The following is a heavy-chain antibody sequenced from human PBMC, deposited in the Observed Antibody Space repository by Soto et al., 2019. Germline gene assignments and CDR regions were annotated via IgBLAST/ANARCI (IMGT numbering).Heavy chain of an antibody. Sequence: SETLSLTCTVSGGSISSYYWSWIRQPPGKGLEWIGYIYYSGSTNYNPSLKSRVTISVDTSKNQFSLKLSSVTAADTAVYYCARNPYSYYDVLRYFDWSAGYYYMDVWGKGTTVTVSS. D-gene: IGHD3-9*01. V-gene: IGHV4-59*08. CDR3: ARNPYSYYDVLRYFDWSAGYYYMDV. CDR2: IYYSGST. CDR1: GGSISSYY. J-gene: IGHJ6*03.